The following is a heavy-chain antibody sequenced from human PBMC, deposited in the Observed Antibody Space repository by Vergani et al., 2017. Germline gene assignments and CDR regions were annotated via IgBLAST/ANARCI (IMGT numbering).Heavy chain of an antibody. CDR1: GGSFNTYY. CDR2: IYTSGST. J-gene: IGHJ4*02. Sequence: QVQLEESGPGLVKPSETLSLTCTVSGGSFNTYYWSWIRQPAGRGLEWIGRIYTSGSTDYNPSLQSRVTLSVDTSKNQFSLKLTSVAAADTAVYYCARVYSPDYCSNTNCYTFDYWGQGTLVTVSS. V-gene: IGHV4-4*07. D-gene: IGHD2-2*02. CDR3: ARVYSPDYCSNTNCYTFDY.